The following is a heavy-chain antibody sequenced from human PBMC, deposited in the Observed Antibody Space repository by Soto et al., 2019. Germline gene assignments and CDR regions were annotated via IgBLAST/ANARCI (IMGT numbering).Heavy chain of an antibody. CDR2: ISSSSSTI. Sequence: PGGSLRLSCAASGFTFSSYSMNWVRQAPGKGLEWVSYISSSSSTIYYADSVKGRFTISRDNAKNSLYLQMNSLRAEDTAVYYCARVRPVTMVRGAPDYWGQGTLVTVSS. CDR1: GFTFSSYS. D-gene: IGHD3-10*01. CDR3: ARVRPVTMVRGAPDY. J-gene: IGHJ4*02. V-gene: IGHV3-48*01.